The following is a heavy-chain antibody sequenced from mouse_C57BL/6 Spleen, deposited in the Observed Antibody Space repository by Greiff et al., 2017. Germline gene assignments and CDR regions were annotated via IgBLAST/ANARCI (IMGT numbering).Heavy chain of an antibody. D-gene: IGHD4-1*01. Sequence: VQLQQPGAELVRPGTSVKLSYKASGYTFTSYWMHWVKQRPGQGLEWIGVIDPSDSYTNYNQKFKGKATLTVDTSSSTAYMQLSSLTSEDSAVYYCAREGNWDEGDYWGQGTTLTVSS. J-gene: IGHJ2*01. CDR1: GYTFTSYW. CDR2: IDPSDSYT. CDR3: AREGNWDEGDY. V-gene: IGHV1-59*01.